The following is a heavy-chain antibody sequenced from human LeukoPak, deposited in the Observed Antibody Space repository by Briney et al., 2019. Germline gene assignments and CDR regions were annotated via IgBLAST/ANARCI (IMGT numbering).Heavy chain of an antibody. D-gene: IGHD3-9*01. Sequence: KSGGSLRLSCAASGFTFSDYYMSWIRQAPGKGLEWVSYISSNGSTIYYADSVKGRFTISRDNAKNSLYLQMNSLRAEDTAVYYCARGPYYDILTGYANWGQGTLVTVSS. V-gene: IGHV3-11*01. CDR2: ISSNGSTI. CDR1: GFTFSDYY. CDR3: ARGPYYDILTGYAN. J-gene: IGHJ4*02.